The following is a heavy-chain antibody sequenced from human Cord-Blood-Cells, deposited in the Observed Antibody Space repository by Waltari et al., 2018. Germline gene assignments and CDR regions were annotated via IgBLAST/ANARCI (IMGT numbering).Heavy chain of an antibody. CDR3: ARDYGDAFDI. Sequence: EVQLLESGGGLVQPGGFLRLSCAASGFTFRSYWIHLVRQAPGKGLVWVSRINSDGSSTSYADSVKGRFTISRDNAKNTLYLQMNSLRAEDTAVYYCARDYGDAFDIWGQGTMVTVSS. V-gene: IGHV3-74*01. CDR2: INSDGSST. J-gene: IGHJ3*02. CDR1: GFTFRSYW. D-gene: IGHD4-17*01.